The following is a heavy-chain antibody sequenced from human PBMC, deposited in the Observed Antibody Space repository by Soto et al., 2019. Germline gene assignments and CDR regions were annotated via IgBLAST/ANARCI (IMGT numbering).Heavy chain of an antibody. CDR2: ISWNSGSI. Sequence: GGSLRLSCAAPGFTFDDYAMHWVRQAPGKGLEWVSGISWNSGSIGYADSVKGRFTISRDNAKNSLYLQMNSLRAEDTALYYCAKDSGPEYVGEQNWFDPWGQGTLVTVSS. J-gene: IGHJ5*02. V-gene: IGHV3-9*01. CDR3: AKDSGPEYVGEQNWFDP. D-gene: IGHD1-26*01. CDR1: GFTFDDYA.